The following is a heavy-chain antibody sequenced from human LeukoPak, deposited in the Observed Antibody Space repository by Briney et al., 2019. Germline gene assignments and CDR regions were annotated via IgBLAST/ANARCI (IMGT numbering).Heavy chain of an antibody. V-gene: IGHV4-59*01. J-gene: IGHJ4*02. CDR2: IYYSGST. CDR3: AGGGEIFGVVGD. CDR1: GGSISSYY. D-gene: IGHD3-3*01. Sequence: KTSETLSLTCTVSGGSISSYYWSWIRQPPGKGLEWIGYIYYSGSTNYNPSLKSRVTISVDTSKNQFSLKLSSVTAADTAVYYCAGGGEIFGVVGDWGQGTLVTVSS.